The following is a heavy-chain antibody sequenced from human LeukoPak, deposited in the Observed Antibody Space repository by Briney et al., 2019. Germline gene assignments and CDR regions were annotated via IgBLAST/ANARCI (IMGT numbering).Heavy chain of an antibody. V-gene: IGHV4-39*07. D-gene: IGHD3-22*01. Sequence: SETLSLTCTVSGGSISSSSYYWGWIRQPPGKGLEWIGSIYYSGSTYYNPSLKSRVTISVDTSKNQFSLKLSSVTAADTAVYYCARGWTYYYDSSGPRRYFDYWGQGTLVTVSS. CDR3: ARGWTYYYDSSGPRRYFDY. CDR1: GGSISSSSYY. CDR2: IYYSGST. J-gene: IGHJ4*02.